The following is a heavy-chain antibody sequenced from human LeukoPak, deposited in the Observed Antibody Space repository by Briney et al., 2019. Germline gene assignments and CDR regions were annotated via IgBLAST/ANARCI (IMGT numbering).Heavy chain of an antibody. D-gene: IGHD6-19*01. Sequence: PGGSLRLSCAASGFTFSSYSMNWVCQAPGKGLEWVSSISSSSSYIYYADSVKGRFTISRDNAKNSLYLQMNSLRAEDTAVYYCARDYPIAVAGNFDYWGQGTLVTVSS. J-gene: IGHJ4*02. V-gene: IGHV3-21*01. CDR3: ARDYPIAVAGNFDY. CDR2: ISSSSSYI. CDR1: GFTFSSYS.